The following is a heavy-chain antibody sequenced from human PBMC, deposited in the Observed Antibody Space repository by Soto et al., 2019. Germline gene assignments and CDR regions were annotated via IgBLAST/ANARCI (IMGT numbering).Heavy chain of an antibody. V-gene: IGHV1-8*01. D-gene: IGHD6-13*01. CDR1: GYTFTSFD. J-gene: IGHJ5*02. CDR2: MNPNSGNT. Sequence: QVQLVQSGAEVKKPGASVKVSCKASGYTFTSFDINWVRQATGQGLEWMGWMNPNSGNTGYAQKFQGRVTMTRNTSISTAYMELSSLRSEDTAVYYCARERSAAGTGWFDPWGQGTLVTVSS. CDR3: ARERSAAGTGWFDP.